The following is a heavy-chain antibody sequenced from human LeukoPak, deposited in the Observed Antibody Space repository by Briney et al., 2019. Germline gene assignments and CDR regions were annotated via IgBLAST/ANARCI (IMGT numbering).Heavy chain of an antibody. CDR3: AREDVCSSTSCYTDAFDI. D-gene: IGHD2-2*02. V-gene: IGHV4-31*03. J-gene: IGHJ3*02. Sequence: SETLSLTCTVSGGSISSGGYYWSWIRQHPGKGLEWIGYIYYSGSTYYNPSLESRVTISVDTSKNQFSLKLSSVTAADTAVYYCAREDVCSSTSCYTDAFDIWGQGTMVTVSS. CDR2: IYYSGST. CDR1: GGSISSGGYY.